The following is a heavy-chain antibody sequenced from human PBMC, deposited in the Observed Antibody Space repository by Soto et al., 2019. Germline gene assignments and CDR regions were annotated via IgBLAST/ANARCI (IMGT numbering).Heavy chain of an antibody. CDR2: INPSGGST. J-gene: IGHJ5*02. CDR3: ARVSSPLDSNYNWFDP. CDR1: GYTFTSYY. D-gene: IGHD3-22*01. Sequence: QVQLVQSGAEVKKPGASVKVSGKASGYTFTSYYMHWVRQAPGQGLEWMGIINPSGGSTSYAQKFQGRVTMTRDTSTSTVYMELSSLRSEDTAVYYCARVSSPLDSNYNWFDPWGQGTLVTVSS. V-gene: IGHV1-46*01.